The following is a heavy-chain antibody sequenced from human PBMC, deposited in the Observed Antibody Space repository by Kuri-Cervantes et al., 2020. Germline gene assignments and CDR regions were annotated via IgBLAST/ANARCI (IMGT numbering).Heavy chain of an antibody. D-gene: IGHD3-22*01. CDR1: GFNFSSYS. Sequence: GGSLRLSCAASGFNFSSYSMNWVRQAPGKGLEWVSSISSSSSYIYYADSVKGRFTISRDNSKNTLYLQMNSLRAEDTAVYYCAKDSGHYYDNSGHHYWGQGTLVTVSS. CDR2: ISSSSSYI. J-gene: IGHJ4*02. V-gene: IGHV3-21*01. CDR3: AKDSGHYYDNSGHHY.